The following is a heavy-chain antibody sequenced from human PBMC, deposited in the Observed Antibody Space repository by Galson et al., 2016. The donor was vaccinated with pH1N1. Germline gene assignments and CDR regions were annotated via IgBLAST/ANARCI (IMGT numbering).Heavy chain of an antibody. CDR2: TYYRSKWYN. CDR3: ARDKGRLGAPDY. J-gene: IGHJ4*02. CDR1: GDSVSSNSAT. D-gene: IGHD3-16*01. Sequence: CAISGDSVSSNSATWNWIRQSPSRGLEWLGRTYYRSKWYNDYAESVKSRIIISPDTSKNQLSLQLTSMTAADTAVYYCARDKGRLGAPDYWGQGTLVTVSS. V-gene: IGHV6-1*01.